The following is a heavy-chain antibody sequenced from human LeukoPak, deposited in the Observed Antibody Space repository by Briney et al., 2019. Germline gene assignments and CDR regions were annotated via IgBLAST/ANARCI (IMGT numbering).Heavy chain of an antibody. J-gene: IGHJ4*02. CDR2: IYYSGST. D-gene: IGHD2-21*02. CDR3: ARDKGDHELVY. V-gene: IGHV4-59*01. Sequence: SETLSLTWTVSGGSINGYRWSWIRQPPGKGLEWIGYIYYSGSTIYNPSLKTRVTISVETSKNQFSLELSSVTAADTAVYYCARDKGDHELVYWGQGTLVTVSS. CDR1: GGSINGYR.